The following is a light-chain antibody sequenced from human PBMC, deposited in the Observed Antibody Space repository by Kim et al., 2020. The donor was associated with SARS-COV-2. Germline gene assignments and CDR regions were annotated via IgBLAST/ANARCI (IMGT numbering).Light chain of an antibody. J-gene: IGKJ2*01. V-gene: IGKV2-28*01. Sequence: DIVLTQSPLSLPVIPGEPASISCRSSQSLLHSDGYNFLDWYLQKPGQSPHLLIYWGSTRASGVPDRFSGSGSGTDFTLRINRVEPEDFGVYYCLQAIEAPFTFGQGTKLEI. CDR1: QSLLHSDGYNF. CDR3: LQAIEAPFT. CDR2: WGS.